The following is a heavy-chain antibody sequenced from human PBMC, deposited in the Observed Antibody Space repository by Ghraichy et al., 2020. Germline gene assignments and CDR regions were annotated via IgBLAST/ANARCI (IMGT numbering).Heavy chain of an antibody. D-gene: IGHD6-19*01. CDR1: GYTFTGYY. CDR2: INPNSGGT. V-gene: IGHV1-2*06. J-gene: IGHJ3*02. Sequence: ASVKVSCKASGYTFTGYYMHWVRQAPGQGLEWMGRINPNSGGTNYAQKFQGRVTMTRDTSISTAYMELSRLRSDDTAVYYCARVRKRVAGISYAFDIWGQGTMVTVSS. CDR3: ARVRKRVAGISYAFDI.